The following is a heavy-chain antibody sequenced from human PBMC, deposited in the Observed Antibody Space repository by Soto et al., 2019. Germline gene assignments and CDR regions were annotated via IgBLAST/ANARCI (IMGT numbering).Heavy chain of an antibody. D-gene: IGHD4-17*01. CDR2: ISYDGSNK. Sequence: QVQLVESGGGVVQPGRSLRLSCAASGFTFNNYAMHWVRQAPGKGLEWVALISYDGSNKYYEDSVKGRFTISRENSKNTLYLHMNSLRAAHTDVYYCARDPLCVTCTVLRYFDLWGRGTLVTVSS. CDR1: GFTFNNYA. V-gene: IGHV3-30-3*01. CDR3: ARDPLCVTCTVLRYFDL. J-gene: IGHJ2*01.